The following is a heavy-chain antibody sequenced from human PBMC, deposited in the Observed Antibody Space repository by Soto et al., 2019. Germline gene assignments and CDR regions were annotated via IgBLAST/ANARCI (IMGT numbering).Heavy chain of an antibody. Sequence: GASVKVSCKASGYTFTSYAMHWVRQAPGQRLEWMGWINAGNGNTKYSQKFRGRVTITRDTSASTAYMELSSLRSEDTAVYYCASSYSNYALIDYYYYGMDGWGQGTTVTVSS. CDR1: GYTFTSYA. CDR2: INAGNGNT. D-gene: IGHD4-4*01. V-gene: IGHV1-3*01. CDR3: ASSYSNYALIDYYYYGMDG. J-gene: IGHJ6*02.